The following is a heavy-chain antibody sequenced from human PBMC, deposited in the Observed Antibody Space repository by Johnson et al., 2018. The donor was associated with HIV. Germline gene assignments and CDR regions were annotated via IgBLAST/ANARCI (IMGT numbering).Heavy chain of an antibody. Sequence: MLLVESGGGLIQPGGSLRLSCAVSGFTFDDYAMHWVRQPPGKGLEWVANIKQDGTEKYYVDSVKGRFTISRDSAKNLLFLQMKSLRAEDTAVYYCAREERDGINSAFDIWGQGTMVAVSS. V-gene: IGHV3-7*01. J-gene: IGHJ3*02. CDR1: GFTFDDYA. D-gene: IGHD5-24*01. CDR2: IKQDGTEK. CDR3: AREERDGINSAFDI.